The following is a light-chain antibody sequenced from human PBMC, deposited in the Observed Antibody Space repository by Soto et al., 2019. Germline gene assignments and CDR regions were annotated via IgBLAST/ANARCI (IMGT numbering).Light chain of an antibody. CDR1: SSNIGANT. CDR2: TNN. CDR3: ATWDDSLNGYV. V-gene: IGLV1-44*01. Sequence: QSVLTQPPSASGAPGQRVTISCSGSSSNIGANTVNWYRQLPGTAPRLLMYTNNQRPSGVPDRFSGSKSGTSASLAISGLQSEDEADYYCATWDDSLNGYVFVTGTKVTVL. J-gene: IGLJ1*01.